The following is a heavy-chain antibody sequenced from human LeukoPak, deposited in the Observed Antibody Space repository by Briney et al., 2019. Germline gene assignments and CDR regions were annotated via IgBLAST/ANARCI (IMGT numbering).Heavy chain of an antibody. CDR2: IIPIFGTA. J-gene: IGHJ2*01. CDR1: GGTFSSYA. D-gene: IGHD5-12*01. V-gene: IGHV1-69*13. Sequence: ASVTVSCKASGGTFSSYAISWVRQAPGQGLEWMGGIIPIFGTANYAQKFQGRVTITADESTSTAYMELSSLRSDDTAVYYCARDLGPSGYENWYFDLWGRGTLVTVSS. CDR3: ARDLGPSGYENWYFDL.